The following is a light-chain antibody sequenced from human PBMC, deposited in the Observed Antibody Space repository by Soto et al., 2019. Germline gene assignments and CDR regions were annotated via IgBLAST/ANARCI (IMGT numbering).Light chain of an antibody. CDR2: GVS. Sequence: QSALTQPASVSGSPGQSITISCTGTSGDVGGYNYVSWYQQYPGKAPKLLIYGVSYRPSGVSNRFSGSKSGNTASLTISGLQAEDEADYYCSSFTSSITHVFGGGTKVTV. CDR3: SSFTSSITHV. V-gene: IGLV2-14*01. CDR1: SGDVGGYNY. J-gene: IGLJ2*01.